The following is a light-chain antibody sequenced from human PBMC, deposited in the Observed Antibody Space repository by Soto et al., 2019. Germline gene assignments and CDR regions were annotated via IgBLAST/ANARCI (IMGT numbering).Light chain of an antibody. CDR2: EVS. CDR3: SSFAGNNNLV. Sequence: QSALTQPPSASGSPGQSVTLSCTGTSSDVGGYNYVSWYQQHPGKAPKLMISEVSKRPSGVPDRFSGSKSGNTASLTVSGLQAEDEDDYYCSSFAGNNNLVFGGGTKLTVL. V-gene: IGLV2-8*01. J-gene: IGLJ2*01. CDR1: SSDVGGYNY.